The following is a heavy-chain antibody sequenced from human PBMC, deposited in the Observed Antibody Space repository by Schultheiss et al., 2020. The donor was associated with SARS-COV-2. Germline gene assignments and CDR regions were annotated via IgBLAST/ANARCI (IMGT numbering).Heavy chain of an antibody. CDR2: VNEDGSRT. J-gene: IGHJ4*02. Sequence: GGSLRLSCTASGFTFKDYWMHWVRQTPGKGLVWVSRVNEDGSRTDYADSVKGRFSISRDNVKNTLYLQMNSLRAEDTSVYYCTRDLAGIASYWGQGTLVTVSS. CDR1: GFTFKDYW. V-gene: IGHV3-74*01. CDR3: TRDLAGIASY. D-gene: IGHD6-13*01.